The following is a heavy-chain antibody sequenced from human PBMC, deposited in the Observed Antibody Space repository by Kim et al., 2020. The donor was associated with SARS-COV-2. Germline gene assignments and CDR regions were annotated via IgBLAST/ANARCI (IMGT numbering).Heavy chain of an antibody. CDR1: GYTFTSYA. V-gene: IGHV1-3*01. Sequence: ASVKVSCKASGYTFTSYAMHWVRQAPGQRLEWMGWINAGNGNTKYSQKFQGRVTITRDTSASTAYMELSSLRSEDTAVYYCARDLWSLSSSWSQFDYWGQGTLVTVSS. J-gene: IGHJ4*02. CDR2: INAGNGNT. CDR3: ARDLWSLSSSWSQFDY. D-gene: IGHD6-13*01.